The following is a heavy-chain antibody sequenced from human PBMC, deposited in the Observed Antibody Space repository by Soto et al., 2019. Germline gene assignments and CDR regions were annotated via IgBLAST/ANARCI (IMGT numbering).Heavy chain of an antibody. D-gene: IGHD3-3*01. CDR3: ARHGGYDFWSGYYSPEANYYYMDV. V-gene: IGHV4-39*01. CDR1: GGSISSSSYY. CDR2: IYYSGST. Sequence: SETLSLTCTVSGGSISSSSYYWGWIRQPPGKGLEWIGSIYYSGSTYYNPSLKSRVTISVDTSKNQFSLKLSSVTAADTAVYYCARHGGYDFWSGYYSPEANYYYMDVWGKGTTVTVSS. J-gene: IGHJ6*03.